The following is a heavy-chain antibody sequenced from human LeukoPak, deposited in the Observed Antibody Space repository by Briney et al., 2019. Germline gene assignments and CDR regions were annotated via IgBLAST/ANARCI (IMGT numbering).Heavy chain of an antibody. CDR1: GGSISSGSYY. D-gene: IGHD3-22*01. V-gene: IGHV4-61*02. CDR2: IYTSGST. Sequence: TSETLSLTCTVSGGSISSGSYYWSWIRQPAGKGLEWIGRIYTSGSTNYNPSLKSRVTISVDTSKNQFSLKLSSVTAADTAVYYCARTSYDSSGYSSRLGYFDYWGQGTLVTVSS. J-gene: IGHJ4*02. CDR3: ARTSYDSSGYSSRLGYFDY.